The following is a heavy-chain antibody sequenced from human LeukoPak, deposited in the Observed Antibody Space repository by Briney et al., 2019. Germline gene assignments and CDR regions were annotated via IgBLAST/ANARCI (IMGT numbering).Heavy chain of an antibody. CDR3: ARCHYDILTGYLDY. J-gene: IGHJ4*02. CDR1: GFTFDDYA. V-gene: IGHV3-9*01. Sequence: GGSLRLSCAASGFTFDDYAMHWVRQAPGKGLEWVSGISWNSGSIGYADSVKGRFTISRDNAKNSLYLQMNSLRAEDTALYYCARCHYDILTGYLDYWGQGTLVTVSS. CDR2: ISWNSGSI. D-gene: IGHD3-9*01.